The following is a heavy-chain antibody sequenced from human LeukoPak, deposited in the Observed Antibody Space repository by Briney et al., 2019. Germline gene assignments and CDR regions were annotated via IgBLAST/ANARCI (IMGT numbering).Heavy chain of an antibody. J-gene: IGHJ4*02. CDR3: ARDSGCSYADDY. CDR2: ITYNSGTI. Sequence: GGSLRLSCTASGVTFSSYAMHWVRQAPGKGLEWVSYITYNSGTIFYADSVKGRFTISRDNAKDSLYLQMSSLRDEDTAVYYCARDSGCSYADDYWGQGTLVTVSS. D-gene: IGHD5-18*01. CDR1: GVTFSSYA. V-gene: IGHV3-48*02.